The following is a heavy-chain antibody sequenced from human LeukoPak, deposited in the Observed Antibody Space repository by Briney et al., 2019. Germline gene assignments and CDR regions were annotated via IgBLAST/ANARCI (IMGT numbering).Heavy chain of an antibody. CDR2: MFPGDSDT. Sequence: GEALKISFKGSGCSFTRYWSGWVRQMAGKGLEWRGIMFPGDSDTRYSPSFQGQVTISADRSISTAYLQWSSLKASDTAMYYCARRTSGHCSSTTCLFDYWGQGTLVTVSS. J-gene: IGHJ4*02. CDR3: ARRTSGHCSSTTCLFDY. CDR1: GCSFTRYW. V-gene: IGHV5-51*01. D-gene: IGHD2-2*03.